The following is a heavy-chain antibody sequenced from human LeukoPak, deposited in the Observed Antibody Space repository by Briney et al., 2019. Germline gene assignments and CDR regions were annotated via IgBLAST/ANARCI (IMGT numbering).Heavy chain of an antibody. CDR1: GFTFSSYS. V-gene: IGHV3-49*04. CDR2: IRSKAFGGTT. D-gene: IGHD6-19*01. CDR3: TRDSYFAVTVTFDY. Sequence: PGGSLRLSCAASGFTFSSYSMSWVRQAPGKGLEWVGFIRSKAFGGTTEYAASVKGRFSISRDDSKSIAYLQMNSLKTEDTAVYYCTRDSYFAVTVTFDYWGQGTLLTVSS. J-gene: IGHJ4*02.